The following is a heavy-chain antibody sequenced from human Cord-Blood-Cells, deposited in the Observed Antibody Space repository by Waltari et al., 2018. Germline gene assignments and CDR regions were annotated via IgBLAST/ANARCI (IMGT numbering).Heavy chain of an antibody. CDR3: ARDDYGGNYYFDY. Sequence: QVQLVQSGAEVKKPGSSVKVSCKASGDTFSSYAISWVRQAPGQGLEWMGGIIPILGIATYAQKFQGRVTITADESTSTAYMELSSLRSEDTAVYYCARDDYGGNYYFDYWGQGTLVTVSS. V-gene: IGHV1-69*01. D-gene: IGHD4-17*01. J-gene: IGHJ4*02. CDR1: GDTFSSYA. CDR2: IIPILGIA.